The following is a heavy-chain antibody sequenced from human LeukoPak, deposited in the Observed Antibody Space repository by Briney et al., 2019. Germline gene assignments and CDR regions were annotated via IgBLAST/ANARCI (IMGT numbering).Heavy chain of an antibody. D-gene: IGHD1-20*01. CDR2: IYYSGST. CDR1: GGPIDAISVYD. CDR3: ARDRGEYNWNYYYYGMDV. Sequence: SETLSLTCTVSGGPIDAISVYDWSWIRQPPGKGLEWIGYIYYSGSTNYNPSLKSRVTISVDTSKNQFSLKLSSVTAADTAVYYCARDRGEYNWNYYYYGMDVWGQGTTVTVSS. V-gene: IGHV4-61*08. J-gene: IGHJ6*02.